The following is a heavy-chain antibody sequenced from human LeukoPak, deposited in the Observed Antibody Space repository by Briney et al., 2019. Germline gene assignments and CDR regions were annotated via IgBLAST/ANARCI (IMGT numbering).Heavy chain of an antibody. CDR3: ARGPHERSGYPDD. Sequence: ASVKVSCKDSGYTFNTYGITWVRQAPGQGLEWMGWISPYNGNTNYAQKFQGRVTLTTDTSTSTAYMELRSLRSDDTAVYYCARGPHERSGYPDDWGQGTLVTVSS. V-gene: IGHV1-18*01. D-gene: IGHD3-22*01. J-gene: IGHJ4*02. CDR2: ISPYNGNT. CDR1: GYTFNTYG.